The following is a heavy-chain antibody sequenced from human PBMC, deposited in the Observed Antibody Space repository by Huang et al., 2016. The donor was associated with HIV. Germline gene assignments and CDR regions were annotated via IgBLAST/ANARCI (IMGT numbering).Heavy chain of an antibody. CDR2: ISVYNGNT. D-gene: IGHD5-18*01. J-gene: IGHJ6*03. CDR1: GYTFSSFG. CDR3: ARGGGIQLWLLGYYYMDV. Sequence: QVQLVQSGAEVKKPGASVKVSCKASGYTFSSFGISWVRQAPGQGLEWVGGISVYNGNTKFAQKFKGRRTMTTDTSTSTAYMELRSLRSDDTAVYYCARGGGIQLWLLGYYYMDVWGNGTTVTVSS. V-gene: IGHV1-18*01.